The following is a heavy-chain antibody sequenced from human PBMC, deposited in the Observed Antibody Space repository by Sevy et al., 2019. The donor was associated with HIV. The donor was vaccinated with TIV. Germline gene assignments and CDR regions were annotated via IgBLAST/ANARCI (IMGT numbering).Heavy chain of an antibody. CDR2: IWSDGAYQ. D-gene: IGHD3-22*01. Sequence: GGSLRLSCAATGFTFRNYAMHWVRQAPGKGMEWVAIIWSDGAYQYHGDSVKGGFTISRDNSKNTLYLQMNHVRVEDTAVYYCARGGYYYDNAAYYALDSWGQGTLVTVSS. CDR3: ARGGYYYDNAAYYALDS. V-gene: IGHV3-33*01. CDR1: GFTFRNYA. J-gene: IGHJ4*02.